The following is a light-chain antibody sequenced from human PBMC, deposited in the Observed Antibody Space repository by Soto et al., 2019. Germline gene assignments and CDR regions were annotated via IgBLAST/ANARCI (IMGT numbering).Light chain of an antibody. Sequence: QSALTQPASVSGSPGQSITISCSGITSNIGSNAVHWYQQLPGTAPRLLIFDSNQRPSGVPVRFSGSKSGTSASLAITGLQSEDEADYFCSAWEDSLNGPVFGGGTKLTVL. J-gene: IGLJ3*02. CDR3: SAWEDSLNGPV. V-gene: IGLV1-44*01. CDR1: TSNIGSNA. CDR2: DSN.